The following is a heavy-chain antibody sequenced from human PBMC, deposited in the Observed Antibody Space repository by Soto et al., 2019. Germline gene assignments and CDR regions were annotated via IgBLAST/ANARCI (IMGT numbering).Heavy chain of an antibody. CDR2: ISAYNGNT. J-gene: IGHJ4*02. D-gene: IGHD2-15*01. CDR1: GDGFASSC. V-gene: IGHV1-18*01. CDR3: ARGPMESACSGGSCHSVISPPDY. Sequence: SVEVCSEASGDGFASSCMRWVRQAPGQGLEWMGWISAYNGNTNYAQKLQGRVTMTTDTSTSTAYMELRSLRSDDTAVYYCARGPMESACSGGSCHSVISPPDYWGQGTLVTVSS.